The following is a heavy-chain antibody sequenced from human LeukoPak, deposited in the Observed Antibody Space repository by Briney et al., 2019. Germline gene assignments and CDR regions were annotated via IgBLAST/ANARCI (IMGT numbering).Heavy chain of an antibody. Sequence: PGGSLRLSCEVSGLTFRNYAMHWVRQAPGKGLEWVAVIWSDGSEKFYADSVKGRFTISKDNSKNTLFLQVNSLRVEDTAVYYCAKGVEYSSSSAADYWGQGTLVTVSS. CDR2: IWSDGSEK. J-gene: IGHJ4*02. D-gene: IGHD6-6*01. V-gene: IGHV3-33*06. CDR1: GLTFRNYA. CDR3: AKGVEYSSSSAADY.